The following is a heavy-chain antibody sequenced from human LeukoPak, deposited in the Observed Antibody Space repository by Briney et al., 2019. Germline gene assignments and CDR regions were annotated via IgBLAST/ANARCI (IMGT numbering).Heavy chain of an antibody. Sequence: SQTLSLTCTVSGGSISSGDYYWSWIRQPPGKGLEWIGYIYYSGGTYYNPSLKSRVTISVDTSKNQFSLKLSPVTAADTAVYYCARTVGTGVFQHWGQGTLVTVSS. D-gene: IGHD4-23*01. V-gene: IGHV4-30-4*01. CDR1: GGSISSGDYY. J-gene: IGHJ1*01. CDR3: ARTVGTGVFQH. CDR2: IYYSGGT.